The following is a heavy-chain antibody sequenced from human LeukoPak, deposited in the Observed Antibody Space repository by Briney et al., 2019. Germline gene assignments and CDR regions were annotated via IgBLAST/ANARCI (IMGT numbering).Heavy chain of an antibody. CDR2: IYSGGST. Sequence: PGGSLRLSCAASGFTVSSNYMSWVRQAPGKGLEWVSVIYSGGSTYYADSVKGRFTISRDNSKNTLYLQMNSLRAEDTAVYYCARGVVEMATIFAYSGQGTLVTVSS. D-gene: IGHD5-24*01. J-gene: IGHJ4*02. V-gene: IGHV3-53*01. CDR1: GFTVSSNY. CDR3: ARGVVEMATIFAY.